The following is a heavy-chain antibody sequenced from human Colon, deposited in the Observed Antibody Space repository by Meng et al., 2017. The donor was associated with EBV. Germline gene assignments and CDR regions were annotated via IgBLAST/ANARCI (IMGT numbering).Heavy chain of an antibody. CDR1: GGSLSDYY. J-gene: IGHJ2*01. D-gene: IGHD7-27*01. CDR3: SRGVDSYKLGNL. Sequence: QGHFKPWGAGLLKPSETLSLTCVVYGGSLSDYYCSWIRQSPGRGLEWIGEIHPSGSIFYNPSLQSRVTISVDTSKNQFSLNLNSVTAADTAVYFCSRGVDSYKLGNLWGRGTLVTVSS. CDR2: IHPSGSI. V-gene: IGHV4-34*02.